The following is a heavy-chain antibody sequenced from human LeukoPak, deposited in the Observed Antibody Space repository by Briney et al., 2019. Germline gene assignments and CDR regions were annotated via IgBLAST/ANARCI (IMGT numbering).Heavy chain of an antibody. CDR3: ARTSIAVAGTNWFDP. CDR1: GGSISSYY. Sequence: SETLSLTCTVSGGSISSYYWSWIRQPPGKGLEWIGYIYYSGSTNYNPSLKSRVTISVDTSENQFSRKLSSVTAADTAVYYCARTSIAVAGTNWFDPWGQGTLVTVSS. D-gene: IGHD6-19*01. V-gene: IGHV4-59*01. J-gene: IGHJ5*02. CDR2: IYYSGST.